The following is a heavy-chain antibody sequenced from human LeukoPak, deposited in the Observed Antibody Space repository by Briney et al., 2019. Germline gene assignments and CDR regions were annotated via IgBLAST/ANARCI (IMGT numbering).Heavy chain of an antibody. CDR2: ISYDGSNN. CDR3: AKDVQSTPYYYYGMDV. J-gene: IGHJ6*02. CDR1: GFTFSTYD. Sequence: PGGSLRLSCAASGFTFSTYDMHWVRQAPGKGLEWVAVISYDGSNNYYADSVKGRFTISRDNSKNTLYLQTNSLRAEDTAVYYCAKDVQSTPYYYYGMDVWGQGTTVTVSS. D-gene: IGHD2-15*01. V-gene: IGHV3-30*18.